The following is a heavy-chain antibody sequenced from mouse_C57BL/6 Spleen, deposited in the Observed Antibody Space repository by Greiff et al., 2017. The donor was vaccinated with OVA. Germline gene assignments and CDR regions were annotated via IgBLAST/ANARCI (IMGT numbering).Heavy chain of an antibody. CDR1: GFTFSSYA. CDR2: ISSGGDYI. CDR3: TRGTTVVATWDYAMDY. V-gene: IGHV5-9-1*02. D-gene: IGHD1-1*01. J-gene: IGHJ4*01. Sequence: EVQLVESGEGLVKPGGSLKLSCAASGFTFSSYAMSWVRQTPEKRLEWVAYISSGGDYIYYADTVKGRFTISRDNARNTLYLQMSSLKSEDTAMYYCTRGTTVVATWDYAMDYWGQGTSVTVSS.